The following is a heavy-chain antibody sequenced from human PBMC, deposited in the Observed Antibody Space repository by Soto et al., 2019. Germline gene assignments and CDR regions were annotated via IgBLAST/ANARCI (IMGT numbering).Heavy chain of an antibody. CDR3: ARSIAARLNWFDP. Sequence: GGSLRLSCAASGFTFSSYWMSWVRQAPGKGLEWVANIKQDGSEKYYVDSVKGRFTISRDNAKNSLYLQMNSLRAEDAAVYYCARSIAARLNWFDPWGQGTLVTVSS. D-gene: IGHD6-6*01. CDR2: IKQDGSEK. V-gene: IGHV3-7*01. J-gene: IGHJ5*02. CDR1: GFTFSSYW.